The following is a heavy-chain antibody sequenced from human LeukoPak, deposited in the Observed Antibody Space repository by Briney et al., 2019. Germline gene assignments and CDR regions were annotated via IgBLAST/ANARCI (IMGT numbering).Heavy chain of an antibody. Sequence: ASVKVSCKASGYTFTGYYMHWVRQAPGQGLEWMGWINPNSGGTNYAQKFQGWVTMTRDTSISTAYMELSRLRSDDTAVYYCARARDIVVVPAANDAFDIWGQGTMVTVSS. CDR1: GYTFTGYY. V-gene: IGHV1-2*04. CDR3: ARARDIVVVPAANDAFDI. D-gene: IGHD2-2*01. CDR2: INPNSGGT. J-gene: IGHJ3*02.